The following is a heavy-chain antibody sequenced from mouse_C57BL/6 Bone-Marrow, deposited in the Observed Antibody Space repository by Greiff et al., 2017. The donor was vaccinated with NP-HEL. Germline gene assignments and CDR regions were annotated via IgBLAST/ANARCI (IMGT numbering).Heavy chain of an antibody. Sequence: EVNVVESGPELVKPGDSVKISCKASGYSFTGYFMNWVMQSHGKSLEWIGRINPYNGDTFYNQKFKGKATLTVDKSSSTAHMELRSLTSEDSAVYYCARANYYGGAMDYWGQGTSVTVSS. CDR1: GYSFTGYF. V-gene: IGHV1-20*01. CDR3: ARANYYGGAMDY. D-gene: IGHD1-1*01. J-gene: IGHJ4*01. CDR2: INPYNGDT.